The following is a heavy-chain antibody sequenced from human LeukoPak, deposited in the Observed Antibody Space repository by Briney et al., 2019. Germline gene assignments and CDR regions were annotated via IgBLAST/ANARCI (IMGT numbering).Heavy chain of an antibody. CDR2: IWYDGSNK. D-gene: IGHD2-15*01. CDR3: ARVTTPYYYYYGMDV. J-gene: IGHJ6*02. Sequence: GGSLRLSCAASGFTFSSYGMHWVRQAPGKGLEWVAVIWYDGSNKYYADSVKGRFTISRDNSKNTLYLQMNGLRAEDTAVYYCARVTTPYYYYYGMDVWGQGTTVTVSS. V-gene: IGHV3-33*01. CDR1: GFTFSSYG.